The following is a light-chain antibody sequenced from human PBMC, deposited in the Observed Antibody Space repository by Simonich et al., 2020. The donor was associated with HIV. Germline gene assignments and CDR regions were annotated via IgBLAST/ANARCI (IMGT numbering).Light chain of an antibody. Sequence: DIVMTQSPDSLAVSLGERATINCKSSQSVLYSSNNKNYLAWYQQKPGQPPKLLIYLASTRESGVPDRFSGSGSGTDFALTISSLQAEDVAVYYCQQYYGPPLTFGGGTKVEIK. J-gene: IGKJ4*01. CDR3: QQYYGPPLT. CDR1: QSVLYSSNNKNY. V-gene: IGKV4-1*01. CDR2: LAS.